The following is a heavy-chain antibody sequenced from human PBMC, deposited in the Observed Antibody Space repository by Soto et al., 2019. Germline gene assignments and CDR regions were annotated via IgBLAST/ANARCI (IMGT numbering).Heavy chain of an antibody. D-gene: IGHD3-10*01. V-gene: IGHV4-34*01. J-gene: IGHJ4*02. CDR3: ACRFRGRVFDY. CDR1: GGSFSGYY. Sequence: SETLSLTCAVYGGSFSGYYWSWIRQPPGKGLEWIGEINHSGSTNYNPSLKSRVTISVDTSKNQFSLKLSSVTAADTAVYYCACRFRGRVFDYWGQGTLVTVSS. CDR2: INHSGST.